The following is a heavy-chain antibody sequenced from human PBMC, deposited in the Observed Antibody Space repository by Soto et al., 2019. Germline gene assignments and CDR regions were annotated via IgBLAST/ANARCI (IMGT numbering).Heavy chain of an antibody. Sequence: GGSLRLSCEASGFIFSNFDMHWVRQTTGKGLEWVSGIGFAGDTNYSGSVKGRFTISRENAKNSLFLQMNSLRVGDTAVYYCVRGLPGGFDPWGQGTLVTVSS. CDR2: IGFAGDT. J-gene: IGHJ5*02. V-gene: IGHV3-13*01. CDR3: VRGLPGGFDP. D-gene: IGHD3-10*01. CDR1: GFIFSNFD.